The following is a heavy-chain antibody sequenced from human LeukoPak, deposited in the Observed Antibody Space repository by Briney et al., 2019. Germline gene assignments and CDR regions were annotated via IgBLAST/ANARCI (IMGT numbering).Heavy chain of an antibody. V-gene: IGHV3-30*18. CDR2: ISYDGTNK. D-gene: IGHD2-21*01. Sequence: GGSLRLSCLASGFTFSNYGMHWVRQAPGKGLEWVAVISYDGTNKYYADSVKGRFTISRDNSKNTLSLQMNSLRVEDTAVYYCAKSSTYHYYGMDVWGQGTTVTVSS. CDR1: GFTFSNYG. J-gene: IGHJ6*02. CDR3: AKSSTYHYYGMDV.